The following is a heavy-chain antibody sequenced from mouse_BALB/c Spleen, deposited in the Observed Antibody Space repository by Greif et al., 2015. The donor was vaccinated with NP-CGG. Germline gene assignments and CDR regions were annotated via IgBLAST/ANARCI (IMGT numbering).Heavy chain of an antibody. V-gene: IGHV7-3*02. D-gene: IGHD2-12*01. CDR3: ARDYDALDY. Sequence: EVKLVESGGGLVQPGGSLGLSCATSGFTFPIYNMSWVHQPPGRALEWLGFIRNKANGYTTEYSASVKGRFTISRDNSQSILYLQMNTLRAEDSATYYCARDYDALDYWGQGTTLTVSS. CDR2: IRNKANGYTT. J-gene: IGHJ2*01. CDR1: GFTFPIYN.